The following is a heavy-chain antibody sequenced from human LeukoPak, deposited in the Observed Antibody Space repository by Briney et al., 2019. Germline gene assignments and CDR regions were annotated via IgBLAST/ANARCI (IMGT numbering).Heavy chain of an antibody. D-gene: IGHD3-10*01. J-gene: IGHJ4*02. CDR2: INLIAGLT. V-gene: IGHV1-46*01. CDR3: AKDGTMVRPYYFDY. Sequence: ASVTVSCKASGYTFTDYYIHWLRQAPGEGPDWMGMINLIAGLTHLAPKFQGRVTMTRDTSTSTVYLDLTSLGFDDTAVYYCAKDGTMVRPYYFDYWGQGTLVTVSS. CDR1: GYTFTDYY.